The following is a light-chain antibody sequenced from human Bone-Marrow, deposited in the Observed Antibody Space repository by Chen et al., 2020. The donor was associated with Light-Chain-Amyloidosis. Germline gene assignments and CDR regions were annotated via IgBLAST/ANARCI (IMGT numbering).Light chain of an antibody. CDR2: QAS. CDR1: QDINFW. CDR3: QQYITSWT. V-gene: IGKV1-5*03. Sequence: DIQMTQSPSTLSASVGDRVTITCRASQDINFWLAWYQQKPGQVPRLLIYQASSLESGVPSRFGGSGSGTEFTLTISSLQPDDFATYYCQQYITSWTFGPGTKVEI. J-gene: IGKJ1*01.